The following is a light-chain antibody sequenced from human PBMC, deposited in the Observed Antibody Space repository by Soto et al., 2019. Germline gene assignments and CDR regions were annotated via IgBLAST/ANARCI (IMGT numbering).Light chain of an antibody. CDR3: PQTYSTPPT. Sequence: DIQMTQAPSTLSASVGDRVTSTRRASQSISSLLAWYQQKSGKAPKLLIYKASSLESRGPSRFSGSGSGTDFTLTISSLQPEALATYYCPQTYSTPPTFRQGTKV. J-gene: IGKJ1*01. CDR1: QSISSL. V-gene: IGKV1-5*03. CDR2: KAS.